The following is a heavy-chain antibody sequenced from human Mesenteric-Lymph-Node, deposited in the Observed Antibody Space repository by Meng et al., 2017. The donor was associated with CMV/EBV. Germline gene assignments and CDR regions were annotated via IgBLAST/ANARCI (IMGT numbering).Heavy chain of an antibody. V-gene: IGHV3-23*01. Sequence: GESLKISCAASGFTFSSYAMTWVRQAPGKGLEWVSSISSTGGSTWYSDSVKGRFTISRDNSKKMLYLQMNSLRVEDTALYYCAKDPRTIFGVVMRESWGQGTLVTVSS. CDR1: GFTFSSYA. J-gene: IGHJ5*02. CDR2: ISSTGGST. D-gene: IGHD3-3*01. CDR3: AKDPRTIFGVVMRES.